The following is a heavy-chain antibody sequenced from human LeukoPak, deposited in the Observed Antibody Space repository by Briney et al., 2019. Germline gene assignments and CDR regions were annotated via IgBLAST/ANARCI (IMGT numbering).Heavy chain of an antibody. D-gene: IGHD3-22*01. Sequence: ASVKVSCKVSGYTLTELSMHWVRQAPGKGLEWMGGFDPEDGETIYAQKFQGRVTMTEDTSTDTAYMELSSLRSEDTAVYYCARGGTYYYDSSGYYYSDFWGQGTLVTVSS. CDR1: GYTLTELS. V-gene: IGHV1-24*01. CDR2: FDPEDGET. J-gene: IGHJ4*02. CDR3: ARGGTYYYDSSGYYYSDF.